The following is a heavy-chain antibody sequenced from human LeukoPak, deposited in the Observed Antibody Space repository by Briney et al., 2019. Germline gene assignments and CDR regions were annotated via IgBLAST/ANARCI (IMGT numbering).Heavy chain of an antibody. CDR2: IRSKAYGGTT. CDR3: TRDKIVVVPAAISYYYYYYMDV. CDR1: GFTFGDYA. J-gene: IGHJ6*03. Sequence: GGSLRLSCTASGFTFGDYAMSWVRQAPGKGLEWVGFIRSKAYGGTTEYAASVKGRFTISRDGSKSIAYLQMNSLKTEDTAVYYCTRDKIVVVPAAISYYYYYYMDVWGKGTTVTVSS. D-gene: IGHD2-2*01. V-gene: IGHV3-49*04.